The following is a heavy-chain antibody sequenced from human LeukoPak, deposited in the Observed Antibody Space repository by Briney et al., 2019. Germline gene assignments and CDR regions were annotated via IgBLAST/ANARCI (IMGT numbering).Heavy chain of an antibody. CDR3: ARHCSSTSCYGGFDY. CDR2: IYHSGST. J-gene: IGHJ4*02. Sequence: PSETLSLTCAVSGGSISSGGYSWSWIRQPPGKGLEWIGYIYHSGSTYYNPSLKSRVTISVDRSKNQFSLKLSSVTAADTAVYYCARHCSSTSCYGGFDYWGQGTLVTVSS. D-gene: IGHD2-2*01. CDR1: GGSISSGGYS. V-gene: IGHV4-30-2*01.